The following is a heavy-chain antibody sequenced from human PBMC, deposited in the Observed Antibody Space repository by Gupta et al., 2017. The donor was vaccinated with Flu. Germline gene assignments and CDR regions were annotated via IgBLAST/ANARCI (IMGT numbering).Heavy chain of an antibody. CDR3: AKPGANGENYYYYGMDV. CDR1: GFTFSSYA. J-gene: IGHJ6*02. D-gene: IGHD2-8*01. CDR2: ISGSGGST. V-gene: IGHV3-23*01. Sequence: EVQLLESGGGLVQPGGSLRLSCAASGFTFSSYAMSWVRQAPGKGLEWVSAISGSGGSTDYADSVKGRLTISRDNSKNTLYLQMNSLRAEDTAVYYCAKPGANGENYYYYGMDVWGQGTTGTVSS.